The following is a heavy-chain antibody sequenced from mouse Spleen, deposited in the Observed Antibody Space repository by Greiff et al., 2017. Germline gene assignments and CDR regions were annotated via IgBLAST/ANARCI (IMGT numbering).Heavy chain of an antibody. V-gene: IGHV1-64*01. Sequence: VQLQQSGAELVKPGASVKLSCKASGYTFTSYWMHWVKQRPGQGLEWIGMIHPNSGSTNYNEKFKSKATLTVDKSSSTAYMQLSSLTSEDSAVYYCARDYGYWYFDVWGAGTTVTVSS. CDR2: IHPNSGST. CDR3: ARDYGYWYFDV. CDR1: GYTFTSYW. D-gene: IGHD1-1*01. J-gene: IGHJ1*01.